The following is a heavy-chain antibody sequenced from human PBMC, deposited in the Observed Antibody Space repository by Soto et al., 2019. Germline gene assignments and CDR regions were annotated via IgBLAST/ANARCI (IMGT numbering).Heavy chain of an antibody. CDR3: TTIDTIIGYRSS. CDR1: GFTFSDAW. Sequence: EVQLVESGGDLVKPGGSLRLSCGASGFTFSDAWMNWVRQAPGKGLEWVGRIKSKSDGGTTDHSSPVKGRFIISRDDSKNTLYLQMNSLQIEDTAMYYCTTIDTIIGYRSSWGQGTLVTVSS. D-gene: IGHD6-13*01. CDR2: IKSKSDGGTT. V-gene: IGHV3-15*07. J-gene: IGHJ1*01.